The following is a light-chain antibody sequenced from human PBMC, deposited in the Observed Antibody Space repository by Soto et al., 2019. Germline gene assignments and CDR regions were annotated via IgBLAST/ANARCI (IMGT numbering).Light chain of an antibody. CDR3: QQCDSPATWT. V-gene: IGKV3-20*01. Sequence: EIVLTQSPGTLSLSPGERATLSCRASQSVGSSCLAWYQQKPGQAPRLLIYGASTRATGIPDRFSGSGSVTDFTLTISRLEPEDCAVYYCQQCDSPATWTFGQGTRVGIK. CDR1: QSVGSSC. J-gene: IGKJ1*01. CDR2: GAS.